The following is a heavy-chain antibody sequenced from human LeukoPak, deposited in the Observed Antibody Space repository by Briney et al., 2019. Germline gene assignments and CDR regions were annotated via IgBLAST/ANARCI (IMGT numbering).Heavy chain of an antibody. D-gene: IGHD3-10*01. J-gene: IGHJ4*02. CDR3: AKDLRGLLWFGELYY. CDR2: IYSGAST. CDR1: GFTFDDYA. Sequence: GGSLRLSCAASGFTFDDYAMHWVRQAPGKGLEWVSFIYSGASTYYADSVKGRFTTSRDNSKNTLYLQMNSLRAEDTAVYYCAKDLRGLLWFGELYYWGQGTLVTVSS. V-gene: IGHV3-23*03.